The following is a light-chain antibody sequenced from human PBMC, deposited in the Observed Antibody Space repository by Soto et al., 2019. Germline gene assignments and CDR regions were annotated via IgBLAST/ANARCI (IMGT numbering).Light chain of an antibody. CDR1: QSVSSN. CDR3: QQYNNWPYT. CDR2: GAS. J-gene: IGKJ2*01. V-gene: IGKV3-15*01. Sequence: EIVMTQSPATLSVSPGERATLSCRASQSVSSNLAWYQQKXXQAPRLLIYGASTRATGIPARFSGSGSGTEFTLTISSLQSEDFAVYYCQQYNNWPYTFGQGTKLEIK.